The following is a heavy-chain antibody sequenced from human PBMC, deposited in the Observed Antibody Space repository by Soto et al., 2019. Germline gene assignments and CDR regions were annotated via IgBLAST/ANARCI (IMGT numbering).Heavy chain of an antibody. D-gene: IGHD2-2*01. J-gene: IGHJ5*02. V-gene: IGHV1-3*01. CDR3: ARVNCDSNSCHHWFDP. Sequence: QVQLVQSGAEVKKPGASVKVSCKASGYTFTTYAMHWVRQSPGQRLAWMGWINAGNGNTKYSQKFKGRVTITRDTSASAAYMELSRLRSGDPAVYYCARVNCDSNSCHHWFDPWGQGNLVTGSA. CDR1: GYTFTTYA. CDR2: INAGNGNT.